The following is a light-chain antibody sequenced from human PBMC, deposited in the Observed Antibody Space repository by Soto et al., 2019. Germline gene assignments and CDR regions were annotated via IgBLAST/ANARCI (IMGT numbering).Light chain of an antibody. CDR1: SGDVGGYEY. CDR3: CSYEGSFIHV. CDR2: DVN. Sequence: QSVLTQPRSVSGSPEQSVTISCLGTSGDVGGYEYVCWYQQHQGKAVSRLIFDVNKRPSGVPDRFSGSKSSNTASLTISGLQAEDEADYYCCSYEGSFIHVFESGTKVPGL. V-gene: IGLV2-11*01. J-gene: IGLJ1*01.